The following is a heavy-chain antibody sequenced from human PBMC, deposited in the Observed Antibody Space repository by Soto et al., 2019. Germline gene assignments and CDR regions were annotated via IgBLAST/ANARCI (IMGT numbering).Heavy chain of an antibody. CDR2: ISAFNGHT. V-gene: IGHV1-18*01. J-gene: IGHJ4*02. CDR1: GYSFSTYG. D-gene: IGHD5-12*01. CDR3: ASDIICSSGKCYNTF. Sequence: LVQSGTQVKKPGASVRVSCETFGYSFSTYGLSWVRQAPGQGLEWMGWISAFNGHTRYAQKFRDRIILTTDTSTSTGYMELRNLRSDDTAIYYCASDIICSSGKCYNTFWRQGTLVTGSS.